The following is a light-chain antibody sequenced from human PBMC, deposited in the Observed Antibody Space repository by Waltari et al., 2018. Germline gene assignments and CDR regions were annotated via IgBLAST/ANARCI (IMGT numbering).Light chain of an antibody. J-gene: IGKJ4*01. V-gene: IGKV1-6*01. Sequence: IQMTQSPSALSASLVYRITISCRASQNIYSNLAWYQQKPGKAPKLLIYAASSLQSGIPSRFSGSGSGSDFTLTISSLQPEDSAAYYCQHYYDNPLTFGGGTKVEIK. CDR2: AAS. CDR1: QNIYSN. CDR3: QHYYDNPLT.